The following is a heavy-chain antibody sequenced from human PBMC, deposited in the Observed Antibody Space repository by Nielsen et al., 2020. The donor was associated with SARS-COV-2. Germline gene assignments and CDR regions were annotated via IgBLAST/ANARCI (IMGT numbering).Heavy chain of an antibody. Sequence: SETLSLTCTVSGASIISGDSSWTWIRQYPGKDLEWIGLRHYSGNTYYNPSLQSRVVISVDKSMNHFSLRLSSVTAADTALSFCVRGTVFFDSWGQGARVTVSS. CDR3: VRGTVFFDS. CDR2: RHYSGNT. V-gene: IGHV4-31*03. CDR1: GASIISGDSS. J-gene: IGHJ5*01. D-gene: IGHD3/OR15-3a*01.